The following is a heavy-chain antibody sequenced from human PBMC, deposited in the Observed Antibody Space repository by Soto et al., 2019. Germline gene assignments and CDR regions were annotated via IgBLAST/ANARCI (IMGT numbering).Heavy chain of an antibody. V-gene: IGHV3-21*01. CDR2: ISIISSYI. Sequence: PGGSLRLSCAASGFTFSSYSMNWVRQAPGKGLEWVSSISIISSYIYYADSVKGRFTISRDNAKNSLYLQMNSLRAEDTAVYYCARDQGGNWFDPWGQGTLVTVSS. J-gene: IGHJ5*02. CDR1: GFTFSSYS. CDR3: ARDQGGNWFDP.